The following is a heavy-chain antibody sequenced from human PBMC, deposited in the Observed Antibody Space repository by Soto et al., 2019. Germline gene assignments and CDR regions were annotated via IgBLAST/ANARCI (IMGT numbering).Heavy chain of an antibody. D-gene: IGHD3-3*01. CDR1: GFSVSSDY. CDR2: IYRGGST. CDR3: ARATEWNALDI. V-gene: IGHV3-53*02. J-gene: IGHJ3*02. Sequence: DVQLVETGGGLIQPGGSVRLSCAASGFSVSSDYMNWVRQDPGKGLEWVSVIYRGGSTYYADSVRGRFTISRDNSENTLFLQMNSLRAEDTAVYYCARATEWNALDIWGQGTMVTVSS.